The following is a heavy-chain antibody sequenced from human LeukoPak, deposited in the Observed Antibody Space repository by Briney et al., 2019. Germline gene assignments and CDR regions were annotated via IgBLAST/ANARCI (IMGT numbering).Heavy chain of an antibody. CDR1: GFTFSRYA. V-gene: IGHV3-48*02. J-gene: IGHJ4*02. Sequence: PGGSLRLSCAASGFTFSRYAMNWVRQAPGKGLEWVSYISSGSTTIYYADSVKGRFTISRDNAKNSLYLQMNSLRDEDTAVYYCARYDSGWYDYWGQGTLVTVSS. D-gene: IGHD6-19*01. CDR2: ISSGSTTI. CDR3: ARYDSGWYDY.